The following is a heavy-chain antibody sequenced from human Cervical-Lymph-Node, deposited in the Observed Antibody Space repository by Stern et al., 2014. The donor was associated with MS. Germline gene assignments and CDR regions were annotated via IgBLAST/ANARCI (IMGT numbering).Heavy chain of an antibody. Sequence: QVQLQESGPGLVKPSETLSLTCAVSGDSISSYTHYWAWIRQPPGNGLEWLGIVDDSGATYSNPSHRSPVTIAVDSSKNHSSLGLNSVTAADTAVYYCAKHACTGAACPFDLWGQGTLVTVSS. CDR2: VDDSGAT. J-gene: IGHJ4*02. CDR3: AKHACTGAACPFDL. CDR1: GDSISSYTHY. V-gene: IGHV4-39*01. D-gene: IGHD2-8*02.